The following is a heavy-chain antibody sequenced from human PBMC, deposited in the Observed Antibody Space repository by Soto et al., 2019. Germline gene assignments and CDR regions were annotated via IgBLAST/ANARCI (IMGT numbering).Heavy chain of an antibody. CDR1: GGGYSGYT. D-gene: IGHD2-15*01. CDR3: AKDPVYCSGGSCKEISDY. V-gene: IGHV1-69*04. J-gene: IGHJ4*02. Sequence: SLVKVSRKAAGGGYSGYTISWLRQAPGLGLEWMGRIIPILGIANYAQKFQGRVTITADKSTSTAYMELSSLRAEDTAVYYCAKDPVYCSGGSCKEISDYWGQGTLVTVSS. CDR2: IIPILGIA.